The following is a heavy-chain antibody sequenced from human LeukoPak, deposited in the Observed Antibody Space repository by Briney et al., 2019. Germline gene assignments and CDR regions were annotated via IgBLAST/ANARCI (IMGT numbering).Heavy chain of an antibody. CDR1: GGSFSGYY. V-gene: IGHV4-34*01. CDR2: INHSGST. CDR3: ARESDFWSGYYFGGHDY. J-gene: IGHJ4*02. Sequence: SETLSLTCAVYGGSFSGYYWSWIRQPPGKGLEWIGEINHSGSTNYNPSLKSRVTISVDTSKNQFSLKLSSVTAADTAVYYCARESDFWSGYYFGGHDYWGQGTLVTVSS. D-gene: IGHD3-3*01.